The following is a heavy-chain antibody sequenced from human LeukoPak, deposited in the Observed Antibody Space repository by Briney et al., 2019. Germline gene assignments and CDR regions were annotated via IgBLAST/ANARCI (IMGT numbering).Heavy chain of an antibody. Sequence: GGSLRLSCAAPGFTFSDHYMDWVRQAPGKGPEWVGRTRNKANSYTTEYAASVKGRFTISRDLSENSLYLQMNSLQTEDTAVYYCAKKGESLDYYYMDVWGQGTTVTVSS. CDR2: TRNKANSYTT. J-gene: IGHJ6*02. V-gene: IGHV3-72*01. CDR1: GFTFSDHY. D-gene: IGHD3-10*01. CDR3: AKKGESLDYYYMDV.